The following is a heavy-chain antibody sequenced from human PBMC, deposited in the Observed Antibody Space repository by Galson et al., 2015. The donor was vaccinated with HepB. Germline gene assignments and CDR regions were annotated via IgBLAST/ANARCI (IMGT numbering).Heavy chain of an antibody. CDR3: ARGDGSYGDWYFDL. J-gene: IGHJ2*01. D-gene: IGHD1-26*01. Sequence: LSLTCAVYGGSFSDYYWSWIRQPPGKGLEWIGEINHSGSTNYNPSLKSRVTISVDTPKNQFSLKLRSVTAADTAVYYCARGDGSYGDWYFDLWGRGTLVTVSS. V-gene: IGHV4-34*01. CDR1: GGSFSDYY. CDR2: INHSGST.